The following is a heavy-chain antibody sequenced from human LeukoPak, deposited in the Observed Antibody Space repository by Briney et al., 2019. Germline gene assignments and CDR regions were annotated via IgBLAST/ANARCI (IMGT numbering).Heavy chain of an antibody. J-gene: IGHJ4*02. CDR1: GGSISSGGYY. CDR3: ARGATANDYFDY. V-gene: IGHV4-39*07. Sequence: SETLSLTCTVSGGSISSGGYYWSWIRQHPGKGLEWIGEINHSGSTNYNPSLKSRVTISVDTSKNQFSLKLSSVTAADTAVYYCARGATANDYFDYWGQGTLVTVSS. CDR2: INHSGST.